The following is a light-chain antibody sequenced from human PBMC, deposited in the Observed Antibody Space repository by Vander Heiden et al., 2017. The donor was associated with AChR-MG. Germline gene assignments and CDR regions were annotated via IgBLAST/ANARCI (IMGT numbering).Light chain of an antibody. CDR2: EVS. J-gene: IGLJ3*02. CDR1: SSDVGGYNY. V-gene: IGLV2-8*01. Sequence: QSALTQPPSASGSPGQSVPISCTGTSSDVGGYNYVSWYQQYPGKAPKVMIYEVSKRPAGVPDRFSGSKSGNTASLTVSGLQAEDEADYYCSSYAGSNNLVFGGGTKLTVL. CDR3: SSYAGSNNLV.